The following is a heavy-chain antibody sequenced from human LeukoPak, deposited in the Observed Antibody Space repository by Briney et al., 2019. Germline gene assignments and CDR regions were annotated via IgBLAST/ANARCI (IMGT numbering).Heavy chain of an antibody. CDR2: ISGSGGST. Sequence: GGTLILSCAASGFTFSNYDMSWVRQAPGKGLEWVSIISGSGGSTYVADSVKGRFTFSRDNSKNTLYLQMNSLRAEDTAVYYCAKESESYDSSGSTFDFWGQGTLVTVSS. CDR3: AKESESYDSSGSTFDF. V-gene: IGHV3-23*01. D-gene: IGHD3-22*01. J-gene: IGHJ4*02. CDR1: GFTFSNYD.